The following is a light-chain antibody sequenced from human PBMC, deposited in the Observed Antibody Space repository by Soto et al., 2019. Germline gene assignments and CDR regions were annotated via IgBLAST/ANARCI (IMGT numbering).Light chain of an antibody. J-gene: IGKJ3*01. V-gene: IGKV3-20*01. Sequence: EIVLTQSPGTLSLSPGERATLSCRASQSVSSSYLAWYQQKPGQAPRLLIYDASRATGIPDRFSASGSGTDFTLTITSMEPNEFAVYYCQHYGTSALFGPGTKVDI. CDR1: QSVSSSY. CDR3: QHYGTSAL. CDR2: DAS.